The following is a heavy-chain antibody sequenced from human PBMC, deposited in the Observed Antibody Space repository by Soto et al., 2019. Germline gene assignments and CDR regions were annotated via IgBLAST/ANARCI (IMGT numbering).Heavy chain of an antibody. V-gene: IGHV3-21*01. Sequence: GGSLRLSCAASGFTFSSYSMNWVRQAPGKGLEWVSSISSSSSNIYYADSVKGRFTISRDNAKNSLYLQMNSLRAEDPSVSYGGTDDFSYDMDVWGQGTTVTVSS. CDR1: GFTFSSYS. D-gene: IGHD1-1*01. CDR2: ISSSSSNI. J-gene: IGHJ6*02. CDR3: GTDDFSYDMDV.